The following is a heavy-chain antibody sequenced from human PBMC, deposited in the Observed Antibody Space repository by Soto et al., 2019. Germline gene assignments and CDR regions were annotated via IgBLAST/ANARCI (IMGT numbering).Heavy chain of an antibody. CDR2: IRSKAYGGTT. CDR1: GFTFGDYA. CDR3: TCRLDKAITMIVVAAGPDAFDI. V-gene: IGHV3-49*03. D-gene: IGHD3-22*01. Sequence: GGSLRLSCTASGFTFGDYAMSWFRQAPGKGLEWVGFIRSKAYGGTTEYAASVKGRFTISRDDPKSIAYLQMNSLKTEDTAVYYCTCRLDKAITMIVVAAGPDAFDIWGQGTMVTVSS. J-gene: IGHJ3*02.